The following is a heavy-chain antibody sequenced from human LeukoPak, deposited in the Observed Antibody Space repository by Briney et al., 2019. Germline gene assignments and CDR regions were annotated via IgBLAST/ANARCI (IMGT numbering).Heavy chain of an antibody. CDR2: ISGGGGST. Sequence: GGSLRLSCAASGFTFSSYAMNWVRQAPGKGLEWVSLISGGGGSTYYADSVKGRFTISRDNSKNTLYLQMNSLRDGDTASYYCAKAQAVFGAPLDYWGQRTLVTVYS. J-gene: IGHJ4*02. V-gene: IGHV3-23*01. D-gene: IGHD3-3*01. CDR1: GFTFSSYA. CDR3: AKAQAVFGAPLDY.